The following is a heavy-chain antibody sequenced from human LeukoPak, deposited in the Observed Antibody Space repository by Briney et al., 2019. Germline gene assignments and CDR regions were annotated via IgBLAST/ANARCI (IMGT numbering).Heavy chain of an antibody. CDR1: GYTFTSYA. CDR2: INPSGGST. D-gene: IGHD2/OR15-2a*01. CDR3: ARASFNYYYYMDV. V-gene: IGHV1-46*01. J-gene: IGHJ6*03. Sequence: GASVKVSCKASGYTFTSYAMNWVRQAPGQGLEWMGIINPSGGSTSYAQKFQGRVTMTRDMSTSTVYMELSSLRSEDTAVYYCARASFNYYYYMDVWGKGTTVTVSS.